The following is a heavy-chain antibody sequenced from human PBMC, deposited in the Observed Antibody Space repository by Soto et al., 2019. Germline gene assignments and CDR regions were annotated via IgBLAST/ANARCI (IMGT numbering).Heavy chain of an antibody. Sequence: SETLSLTCAVYGGSFSGYYWSWIRQPPGKGLELFGEINHSGSTNYNPSLKSRVTISVHTSKNQFSLKLSSVTAADTAVDYCARGAPEDIVLMVYARRYYYYGMDVGGQGTTVTVSS. CDR3: ARGAPEDIVLMVYARRYYYYGMDV. CDR1: GGSFSGYY. CDR2: INHSGST. J-gene: IGHJ6*02. V-gene: IGHV4-34*01. D-gene: IGHD2-8*01.